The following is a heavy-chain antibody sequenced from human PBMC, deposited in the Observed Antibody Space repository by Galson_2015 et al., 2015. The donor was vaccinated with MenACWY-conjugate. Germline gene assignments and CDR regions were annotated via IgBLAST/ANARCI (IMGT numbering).Heavy chain of an antibody. CDR1: GDSVSSNGAA. CDR2: TYFKSKWYN. CDR3: AREVMFSRNFYAIDY. V-gene: IGHV6-1*01. Sequence: CAISGDSVSSNGAAWNWIRQSPSRGLEWLGRTYFKSKWYNDYAASVKSRLTINPDTSKNLISLQLNSVTPEDTAVYYCAREVMFSRNFYAIDYWGQGTRVTVSS. J-gene: IGHJ4*02. D-gene: IGHD3-10*02.